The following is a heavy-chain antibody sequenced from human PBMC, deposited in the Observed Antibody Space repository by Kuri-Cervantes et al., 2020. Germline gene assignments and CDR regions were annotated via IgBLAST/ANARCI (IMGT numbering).Heavy chain of an antibody. V-gene: IGHV1-2*02. Sequence: ASVKVSCKASGYTFTGYYMHWVRQAPGQGLEWMGWINPNSGGTNYAQKFQGRVTMTRDTSISTAYMELSSLRSEDTAVYYCARGYLPAAILGGLFAGASHIRFDPWDQGTLVTVSS. CDR2: INPNSGGT. CDR3: ARGYLPAAILGGLFAGASHIRFDP. CDR1: GYTFTGYY. J-gene: IGHJ5*02. D-gene: IGHD2-2*01.